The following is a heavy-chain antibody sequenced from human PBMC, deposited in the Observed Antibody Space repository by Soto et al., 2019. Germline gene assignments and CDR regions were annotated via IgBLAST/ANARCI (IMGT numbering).Heavy chain of an antibody. J-gene: IGHJ2*01. CDR3: AREVIPLTTDWYFDL. Sequence: QLQLRESGPGLVKPSETLSLTCTVSGGSISGGVGGLYYWSWIRQPPGKGLEWVGYIYDSGSTYYNPSLKRRVTITVDTSKTQFSLRLSSVTAADTAVYYCAREVIPLTTDWYFDLWGRGTLVTVSS. CDR2: IYDSGST. D-gene: IGHD4-17*01. V-gene: IGHV4-30-4*01. CDR1: GGSISGGVGGLYY.